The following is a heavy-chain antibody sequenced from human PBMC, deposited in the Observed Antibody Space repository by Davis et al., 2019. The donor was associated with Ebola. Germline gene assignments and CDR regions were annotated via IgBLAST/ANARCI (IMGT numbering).Heavy chain of an antibody. Sequence: ESLKISCAASGFTFSSYNMNWVRQVPGKGLEWVSYISSSSSTIYYADSVKGRFTISRDNAKNSLYLQMNSLRAEDTAVYYCARARGCSGGSCYSGSRFYGMDVWGQGTTVTVSS. J-gene: IGHJ6*02. D-gene: IGHD2-15*01. CDR2: ISSSSSTI. V-gene: IGHV3-48*04. CDR1: GFTFSSYN. CDR3: ARARGCSGGSCYSGSRFYGMDV.